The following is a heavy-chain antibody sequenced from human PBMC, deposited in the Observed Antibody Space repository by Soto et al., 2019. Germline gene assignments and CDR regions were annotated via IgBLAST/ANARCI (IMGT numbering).Heavy chain of an antibody. D-gene: IGHD3-9*01. V-gene: IGHV1-69*13. J-gene: IGHJ5*02. CDR1: GYTFTSYG. CDR3: ATVNYDILTGYYVENWFDP. Sequence: GASVKVSCKASGYTFTSYGISWVRQAPGQGLEWMGGIIPIFGTANYAQKFQGRVTITADESTSTAYMELSSLRSEDTAVYYCATVNYDILTGYYVENWFDPWGQGTLVTVSS. CDR2: IIPIFGTA.